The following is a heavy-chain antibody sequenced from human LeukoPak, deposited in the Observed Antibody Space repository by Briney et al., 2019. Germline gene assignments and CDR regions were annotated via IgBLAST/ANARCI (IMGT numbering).Heavy chain of an antibody. CDR3: AKDIFSTVTNYFDY. CDR2: ISGSGGST. V-gene: IGHV3-23*01. D-gene: IGHD4-11*01. J-gene: IGHJ4*02. Sequence: GGSLRLSCAASGFTFSSYAMSWVRQAPGKGLEWVSVISGSGGSTYYADSVKGRFTISRDNSKNTLYLQMNSLRAEDTAVYYCAKDIFSTVTNYFDYWGQGTLVTVSS. CDR1: GFTFSSYA.